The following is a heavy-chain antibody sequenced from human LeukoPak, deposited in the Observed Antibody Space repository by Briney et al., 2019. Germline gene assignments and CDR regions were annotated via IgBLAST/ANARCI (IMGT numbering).Heavy chain of an antibody. CDR3: VKDSTHFRVWDSYDTAGLNY. J-gene: IGHJ4*02. D-gene: IGHD3-22*01. CDR2: ISPSGAST. V-gene: IGHV1-46*01. Sequence: ASVKVSCKASGYTFTRYYMHWVRQAPGQGLEWMGIISPSGASTSYAQKFQGRVTMTRDTSTSTVYMELSSLRAEDTAVYYCVKDSTHFRVWDSYDTAGLNYWGQGTLVTVSS. CDR1: GYTFTRYY.